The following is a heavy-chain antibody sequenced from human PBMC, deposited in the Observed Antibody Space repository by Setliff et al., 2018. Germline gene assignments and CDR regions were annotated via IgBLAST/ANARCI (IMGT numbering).Heavy chain of an antibody. V-gene: IGHV3-11*05. CDR1: DFIFDYYY. D-gene: IGHD3-3*01. Sequence: PGGSLRLSCVASDFIFDYYYMAWVRQAPGKGLEWVSIISGDSSFTNYADSVRGRATIFRDSSGNNVYLHMNSLTAADSAMYYCAKAGGSGFGMDYLDSWGQGTLVTVSS. J-gene: IGHJ4*02. CDR2: ISGDSSFT. CDR3: AKAGGSGFGMDYLDS.